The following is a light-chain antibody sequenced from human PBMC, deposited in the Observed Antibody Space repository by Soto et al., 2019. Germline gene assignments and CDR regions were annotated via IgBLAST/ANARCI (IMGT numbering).Light chain of an antibody. V-gene: IGLV2-14*01. CDR1: SSDVGGYNY. Sequence: QSVLAHPASVSASPGQSINISCTGTSSDVGGYNYVSWYQQHPGKAPKLMIYEVSNRPSGVSNRFSGSKSGNTASLTISGLQAEDEADYYCSSYTSSSTRFYVFGTGTKVTVL. CDR2: EVS. CDR3: SSYTSSSTRFYV. J-gene: IGLJ1*01.